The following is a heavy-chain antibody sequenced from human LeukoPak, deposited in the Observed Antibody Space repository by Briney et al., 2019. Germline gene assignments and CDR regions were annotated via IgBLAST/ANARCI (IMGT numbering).Heavy chain of an antibody. CDR2: INHSGST. V-gene: IGHV4-34*01. J-gene: IGHJ3*02. CDR3: ARVVLEFTSSGGSCYSPAFDI. CDR1: GGSISSYY. Sequence: PSETLSLTCTVSGGSISSYYWSWIRQPPGKGLEWIGEINHSGSTNYSPSLKSRVTISVDTSKNQFSLKLSSVTAADTAVYYCARVVLEFTSSGGSCYSPAFDIWGQGTMVTVSS. D-gene: IGHD2-15*01.